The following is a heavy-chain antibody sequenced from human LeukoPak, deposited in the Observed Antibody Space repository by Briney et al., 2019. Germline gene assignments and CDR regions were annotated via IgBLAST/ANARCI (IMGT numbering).Heavy chain of an antibody. D-gene: IGHD2-2*02. V-gene: IGHV3-74*01. CDR1: GFTFSNYW. J-gene: IGHJ4*02. CDR2: INNDGSST. Sequence: GGSLRLSCVASGFTFSNYWMHWVRQAPGKGLVWVSRINNDGSSTNYADSVKGRFTISRDNAKNSLYLQMASLRAEDTAVYYCARTSVAAAISPYYFDYWGQGTLVTVSS. CDR3: ARTSVAAAISPYYFDY.